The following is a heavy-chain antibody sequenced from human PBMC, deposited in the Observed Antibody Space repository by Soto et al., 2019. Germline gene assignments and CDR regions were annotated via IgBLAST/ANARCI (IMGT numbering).Heavy chain of an antibody. CDR2: IDPYDTGI. D-gene: IGHD3-10*01. CDR3: TRDTFGARDY. CDR1: GFTFSGDW. J-gene: IGHJ4*02. V-gene: IGHV3-74*01. Sequence: EVQLVESGGGLVQPGGSLRLSCRDSGFTFSGDWMHWVRQAPGKGLDWVSRIDPYDTGISYADSVQGRVTISRDNAKSTLYLPMNSLRPEDTAVYYCTRDTFGARDYWGQGTLVPVSS.